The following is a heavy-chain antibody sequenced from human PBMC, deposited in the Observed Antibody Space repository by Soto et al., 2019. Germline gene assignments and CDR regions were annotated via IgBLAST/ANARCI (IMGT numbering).Heavy chain of an antibody. CDR2: ISYDGSNK. CDR1: GFTFSSYA. J-gene: IGHJ4*02. CDR3: ARDYDSSIPGYYFDY. Sequence: GGSLRLSCAASGFTFSSYAMHWVRQAPGKGLEWVAVISYDGSNKYYADSVKGRFTISRDNSKNTLYLQMNSLRAEDTAVYYCARDYDSSIPGYYFDYWGQGTMVTVSS. D-gene: IGHD6-13*01. V-gene: IGHV3-30-3*01.